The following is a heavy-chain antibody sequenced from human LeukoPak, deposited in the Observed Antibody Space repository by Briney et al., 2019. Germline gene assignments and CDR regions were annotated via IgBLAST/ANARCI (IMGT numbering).Heavy chain of an antibody. D-gene: IGHD6-6*01. CDR2: NYCSGST. CDR3: ARDCSSSSDDAFDI. J-gene: IGHJ3*02. V-gene: IGHV4-39*07. Sequence: PSETLSLTCTVSGGSISSSSYYWGWVRQPPGKGLEWIGCNYCSGSTYSNPSLKSRVTISVDTSKNQFSLKLSSVTAADTAVYYCARDCSSSSDDAFDIWGQGTMVTVSS. CDR1: GGSISSSSYY.